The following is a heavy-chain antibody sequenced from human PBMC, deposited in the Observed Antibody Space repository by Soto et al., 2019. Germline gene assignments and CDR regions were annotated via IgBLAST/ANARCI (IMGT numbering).Heavy chain of an antibody. J-gene: IGHJ6*02. V-gene: IGHV3-30*18. D-gene: IGHD2-15*01. Sequence: GSLRLSCAASGFTLSSYGMHWVRQAPGKGLEWVAVISYDGSNKYYADSVKGRFTISRDNSKNTLYLQMNSLRAEDTAVYYCAKWGGVGGYYYYYYGMDVWGQGTTVTVSS. CDR3: AKWGGVGGYYYYYYGMDV. CDR1: GFTLSSYG. CDR2: ISYDGSNK.